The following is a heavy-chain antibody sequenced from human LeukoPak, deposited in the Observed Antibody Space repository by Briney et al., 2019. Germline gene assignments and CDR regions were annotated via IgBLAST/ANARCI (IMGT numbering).Heavy chain of an antibody. D-gene: IGHD3-22*01. J-gene: IGHJ5*02. V-gene: IGHV1-46*01. CDR2: INPSGGST. CDR1: GYTFTSYY. CDR3: AITPWGSSGYYFWFDP. Sequence: ASVKVSCKASGYTFTSYYMHWVRQAPGQGLEWMGIINPSGGSTSYAQKFQGRVTMTRDMSTSTVYMELSSLRSEDTAVYYCAITPWGSSGYYFWFDPWGQGTLVTVSS.